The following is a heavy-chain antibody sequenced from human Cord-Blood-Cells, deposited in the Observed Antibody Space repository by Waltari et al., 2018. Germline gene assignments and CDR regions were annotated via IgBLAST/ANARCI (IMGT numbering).Heavy chain of an antibody. CDR2: IYHSGST. V-gene: IGHV4-38-2*01. D-gene: IGHD3-22*01. CDR1: GYSISSGYY. J-gene: IGHJ3*02. Sequence: QVQLQESGPGLVKPSETLSLTCAASGYSISSGYYWGWIRQPPGRGLEWIGSIYHSGSTYYNPSLKSRVTISVDTSKNQFSLKLSSVTAADTAVYYCARRGGDSSGYYYVFFAFDIWGQGTMVTVSS. CDR3: ARRGGDSSGYYYVFFAFDI.